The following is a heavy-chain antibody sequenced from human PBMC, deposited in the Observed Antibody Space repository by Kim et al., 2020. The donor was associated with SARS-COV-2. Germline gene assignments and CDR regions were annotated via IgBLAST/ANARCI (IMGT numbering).Heavy chain of an antibody. Sequence: YLYYADSVKGRFTISRDNANNSLYLQMNSLRAEDTAVYYCARGVANLNDYWGQGTLVTVSS. V-gene: IGHV3-21*01. D-gene: IGHD5-12*01. CDR2: YL. J-gene: IGHJ4*02. CDR3: ARGVANLNDY.